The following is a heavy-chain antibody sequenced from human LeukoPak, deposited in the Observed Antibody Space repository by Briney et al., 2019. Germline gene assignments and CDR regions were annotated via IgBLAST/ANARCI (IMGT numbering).Heavy chain of an antibody. D-gene: IGHD1-26*01. CDR3: ARRRDLYSGSYYPFDY. CDR1: GYIFTNYW. Sequence: MSGESLKISCKGSGYIFTNYWIGWVRQMPGKGLEWMGIIYPGDSRITYSPSFQGQITISADNPSSTAYLQWSSLKASDTAMYYCARRRDLYSGSYYPFDYWGQGTLVTVSS. V-gene: IGHV5-51*01. CDR2: IYPGDSRI. J-gene: IGHJ4*02.